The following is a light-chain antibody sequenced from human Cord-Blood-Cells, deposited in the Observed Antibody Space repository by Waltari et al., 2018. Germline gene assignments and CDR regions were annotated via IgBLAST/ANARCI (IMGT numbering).Light chain of an antibody. CDR1: QSISSW. J-gene: IGKJ1*01. CDR2: DAS. CDR3: QQYNSYST. V-gene: IGKV1-5*01. Sequence: DIQMTQSPSTLSASVGARVPITCRASQSISSWLAWYQQKPGKAPKLLIYDASSLESGVPSRFSGSGSGTEFTLTISSLQPDDFATYYCQQYNSYSTFGQGTKVEIK.